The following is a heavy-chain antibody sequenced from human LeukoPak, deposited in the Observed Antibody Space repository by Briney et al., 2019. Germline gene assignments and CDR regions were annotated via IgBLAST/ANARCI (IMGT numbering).Heavy chain of an antibody. D-gene: IGHD3-16*01. Sequence: GGSLRLSCAASGFSFSTFEMNWVRQAPGKGLEWISYISGSGTTKYYVDSVKGRFTISRDNAERSLYLQMDSLRAEDTAVYFCVGGGLPYFGHWGRGTLVTVSS. J-gene: IGHJ4*02. CDR1: GFSFSTFE. CDR2: ISGSGTTK. CDR3: VGGGLPYFGH. V-gene: IGHV3-48*03.